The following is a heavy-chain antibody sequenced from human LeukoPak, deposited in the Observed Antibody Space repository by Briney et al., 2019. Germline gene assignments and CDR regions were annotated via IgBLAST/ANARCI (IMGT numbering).Heavy chain of an antibody. Sequence: PGGSLRLSCAASGFTFSDYYMSWIHQAPGKGLEWVSYISSSGSTIYYADSVKGRFTISRDNAKNSLYLQMNSLRAEDTAVYYCARGQPLYSSSWSPFFDYWGQGTLVTVSS. CDR2: ISSSGSTI. D-gene: IGHD6-13*01. CDR3: ARGQPLYSSSWSPFFDY. CDR1: GFTFSDYY. J-gene: IGHJ4*02. V-gene: IGHV3-11*04.